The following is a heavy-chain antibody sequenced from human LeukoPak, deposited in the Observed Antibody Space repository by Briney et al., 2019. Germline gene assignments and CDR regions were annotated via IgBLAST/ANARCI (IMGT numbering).Heavy chain of an antibody. V-gene: IGHV4-34*01. CDR3: AGIEMATMRTLDY. J-gene: IGHJ4*02. CDR2: INHSGST. CDR1: GGPFSGYY. D-gene: IGHD5-24*01. Sequence: SETLSLTCAVYGGPFSGYYWSWIRQPPGKGLEWIGEINHSGSTNYNPSLKSRVTISVDTSKNQFSLKPSSVTAADTAVYYCAGIEMATMRTLDYWGQGTLVTVSS.